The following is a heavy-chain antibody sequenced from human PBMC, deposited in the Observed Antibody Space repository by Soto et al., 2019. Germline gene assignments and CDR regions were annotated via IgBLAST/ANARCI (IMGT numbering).Heavy chain of an antibody. D-gene: IGHD2-15*01. Sequence: EVQLLESGGGLVQPGGSLRLSCAASGFTFSSYAMSWVRQAPGKGLEWVSAISGSAATTFYADSVKGRFTVSRDNSKNTLYLQMNSLRAEDTAVYYCARGPRYCSGYSCDYYMDVWGKGTTVTVSS. CDR3: ARGPRYCSGYSCDYYMDV. CDR1: GFTFSSYA. V-gene: IGHV3-23*01. CDR2: ISGSAATT. J-gene: IGHJ6*03.